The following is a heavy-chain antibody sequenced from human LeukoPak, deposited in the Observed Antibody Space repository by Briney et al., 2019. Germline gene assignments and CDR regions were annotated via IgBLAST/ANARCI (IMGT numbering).Heavy chain of an antibody. CDR3: ARAQYYYPHHYYVY. J-gene: IGHJ4*02. Sequence: GASVKVSCKASGYTFTGYYMNWVRQAPGQGLEWMGWINPNSRDTSYAQKFQGRVTMTRDTSISTAYMELSRLRSDDTAVYYCARAQYYYPHHYYVYWGQGTLVTVSS. CDR1: GYTFTGYY. V-gene: IGHV1-2*02. D-gene: IGHD3-10*01. CDR2: INPNSRDT.